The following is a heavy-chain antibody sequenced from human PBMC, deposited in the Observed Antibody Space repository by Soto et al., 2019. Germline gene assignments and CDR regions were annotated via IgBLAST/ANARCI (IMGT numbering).Heavy chain of an antibody. CDR3: ARGEYSSSSDY. Sequence: GGSLRLSCVSSGFTFSSYGMNWVRQAPGKGLGWVAVIWYDGSNKYYANSVKGRFTISRDNSKNTLYLQMNSLRAEDTAVYYCARGEYSSSSDYWGQGTLVTV. V-gene: IGHV3-33*01. CDR2: IWYDGSNK. CDR1: GFTFSSYG. D-gene: IGHD6-6*01. J-gene: IGHJ4*02.